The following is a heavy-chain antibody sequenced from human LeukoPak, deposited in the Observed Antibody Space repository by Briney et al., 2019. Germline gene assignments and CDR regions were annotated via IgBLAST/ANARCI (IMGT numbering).Heavy chain of an antibody. CDR1: GSTFTGYY. CDR3: ARGGYGSGSQYYMDV. V-gene: IGHV1-2*02. Sequence: ASVKVSCKASGSTFTGYYMHWVRQAPGQGLEWMGWINPNSGGTNYAQKFQGRVTMTRDTSISTAYMELSRLRSDDTAVYYCARGGYGSGSQYYMDVWGKGTTVTVSS. D-gene: IGHD3-10*01. J-gene: IGHJ6*03. CDR2: INPNSGGT.